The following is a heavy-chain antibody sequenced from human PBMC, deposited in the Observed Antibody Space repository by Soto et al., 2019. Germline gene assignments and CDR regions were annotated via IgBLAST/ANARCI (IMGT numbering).Heavy chain of an antibody. V-gene: IGHV3-7*01. D-gene: IGHD3-16*01. CDR3: VCGGNFCVY. CDR2: INQDGSER. Sequence: EVQLVESGGGLVQPGGSLRLPCAASGFTFSTYWMNWVRQPPGKGLEWVASINQDGSERYYVDSVRGRFTISRDNAKNSLYLQMNSLRAEDTAVYYCVCGGNFCVYWGQGTLVTVSP. CDR1: GFTFSTYW. J-gene: IGHJ4*02.